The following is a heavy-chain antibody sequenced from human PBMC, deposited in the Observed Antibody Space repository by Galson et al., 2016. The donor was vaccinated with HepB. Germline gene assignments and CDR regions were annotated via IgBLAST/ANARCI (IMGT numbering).Heavy chain of an antibody. CDR3: ALYYYDGSGFVEYFQH. J-gene: IGHJ1*01. D-gene: IGHD3-22*01. V-gene: IGHV3-7*03. Sequence: SLRLSCATSGFTFGSGWMSWVRQAPGKGLEWVANIKPDGSERYYVDSLKGRFTISRDNARNSLSLQMNSLRAEDTAVYYCALYYYDGSGFVEYFQHWGQGTRVTVSS. CDR1: GFTFGSGW. CDR2: IKPDGSER.